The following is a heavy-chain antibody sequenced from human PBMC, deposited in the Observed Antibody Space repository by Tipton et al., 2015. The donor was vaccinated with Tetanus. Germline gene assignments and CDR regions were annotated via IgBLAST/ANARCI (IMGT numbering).Heavy chain of an antibody. J-gene: IGHJ4*02. Sequence: TLSLTCTVSGGSISTYHWNWIRQFPGKGLEWIGYIDYFGTTKYNPSLKSRVAMSVDTSKNQLSLRLNSVTSADTAVYFCAGYRVGWGGRGYWGQGTLVTVSS. V-gene: IGHV4-59*01. CDR2: IDYFGTT. CDR1: GGSISTYH. D-gene: IGHD5-24*01. CDR3: AGYRVGWGGRGY.